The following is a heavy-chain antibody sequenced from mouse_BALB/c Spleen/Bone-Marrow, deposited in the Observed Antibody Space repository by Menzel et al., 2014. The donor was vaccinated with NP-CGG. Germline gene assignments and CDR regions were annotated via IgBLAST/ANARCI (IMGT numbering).Heavy chain of an antibody. CDR2: INSNGGIT. CDR1: GFTFSNYG. V-gene: IGHV5-6-3*01. CDR3: AKNQEAFDY. D-gene: IGHD3-2*02. Sequence: EVMLVESGGGLVQPGGSLKLSCAASGFTFSNYGMSWVRQTPDKRLELVATINSNGGITYYPDSVKGRFTISRDNAKNTLYLQMSGLKSEDTAMYYCAKNQEAFDYWGQGTTLTVSS. J-gene: IGHJ2*01.